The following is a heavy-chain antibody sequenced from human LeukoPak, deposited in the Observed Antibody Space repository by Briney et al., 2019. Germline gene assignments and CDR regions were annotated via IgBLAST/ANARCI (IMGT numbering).Heavy chain of an antibody. CDR3: AREVSRTDGYNWLDP. D-gene: IGHD5-24*01. CDR2: IYYSGST. CDR1: GGSITSYY. J-gene: IGHJ5*02. Sequence: SETLSLTCTVSGGSITSYYWSWIRQSPGKGLEWIGYIYYSGSTIYNPSLESRVSISVDTSKNQFSLKLNSVTAADTAVYYCAREVSRTDGYNWLDPWGQGTLVTVSS. V-gene: IGHV4-59*01.